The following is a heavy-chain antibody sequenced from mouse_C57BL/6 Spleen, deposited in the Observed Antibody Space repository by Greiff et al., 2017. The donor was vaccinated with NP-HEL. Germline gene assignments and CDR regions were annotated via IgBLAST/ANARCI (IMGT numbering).Heavy chain of an antibody. V-gene: IGHV1-69*01. CDR2: IDPSDSYT. J-gene: IGHJ2*01. CDR3: AGGFTTVDY. D-gene: IGHD1-1*01. Sequence: QVQLQQPGAELVMPGASVKLSCKASGYTFTSYWMHWVKQRPGQGLEWIGEIDPSDSYTNYNQKFKGKSTLTVDKSSSTAYMQLSSLTSEDSAVYYCAGGFTTVDYWGQGTTLTVSS. CDR1: GYTFTSYW.